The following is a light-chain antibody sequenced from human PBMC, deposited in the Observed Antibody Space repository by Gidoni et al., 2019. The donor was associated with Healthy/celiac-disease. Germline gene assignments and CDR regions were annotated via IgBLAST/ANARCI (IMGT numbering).Light chain of an antibody. V-gene: IGKV4-1*01. J-gene: IGKJ1*01. CDR2: WAS. CDR3: QQYYSTPRT. CDR1: QSVLYSANNKNY. Sequence: DIVMTQSPDSLAVSLGERATINCKASQSVLYSANNKNYLALYQQKPGHPPKLLISWASTRESGVPARFSGSGSGTDFTLSISSLQAEDVAVYYCQQYYSTPRTFGQGTKVEIK.